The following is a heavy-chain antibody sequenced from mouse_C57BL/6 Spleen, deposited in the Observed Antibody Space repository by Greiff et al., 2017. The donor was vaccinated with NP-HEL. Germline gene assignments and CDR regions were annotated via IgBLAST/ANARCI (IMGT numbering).Heavy chain of an antibody. CDR3: ARDGGDLFLRSSPYWYFDV. Sequence: EVKLVESGGGLVKPGGSLKLSCAASGFTFSSYAMSWVRQTPEKRLEWVATISDGGSYTYYPDNVKGRFTISRDNAKNNLYLQMSHLKSEDTAMYYCARDGGDLFLRSSPYWYFDVWGTGTTVTVSS. V-gene: IGHV5-4*01. D-gene: IGHD1-1*01. CDR1: GFTFSSYA. CDR2: ISDGGSYT. J-gene: IGHJ1*03.